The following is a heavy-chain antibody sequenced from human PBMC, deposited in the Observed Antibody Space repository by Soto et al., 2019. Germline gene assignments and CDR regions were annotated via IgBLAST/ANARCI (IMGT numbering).Heavy chain of an antibody. D-gene: IGHD6-13*01. Sequence: GGSLRLSCAASGFTLSSHWMHWVRQGPGEGLVWVSRINSDGSGTSYADSVKGRFTVSRDNAKNTLYLQMNNLGAGDTAVYYCARGIVAAGSSEHFQHWGQGTLVTVSS. J-gene: IGHJ1*01. CDR3: ARGIVAAGSSEHFQH. CDR2: INSDGSGT. V-gene: IGHV3-74*01. CDR1: GFTLSSHW.